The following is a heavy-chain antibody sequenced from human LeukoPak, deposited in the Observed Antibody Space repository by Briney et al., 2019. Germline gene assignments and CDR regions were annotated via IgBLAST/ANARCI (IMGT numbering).Heavy chain of an antibody. CDR2: ISGSGGST. CDR1: GFTFSSYA. CDR3: AKDALHYDFWSGDYYYYMDV. Sequence: GGSLRLSCAVSGFTFSSYAMSWVRQAPGKGLEWVSAISGSGGSTYYADSVKGRFTISRDNSKNTLYLQMNSLRAEDTAVYYCAKDALHYDFWSGDYYYYMDVWGKGTTVTVSS. J-gene: IGHJ6*03. D-gene: IGHD3-3*01. V-gene: IGHV3-23*01.